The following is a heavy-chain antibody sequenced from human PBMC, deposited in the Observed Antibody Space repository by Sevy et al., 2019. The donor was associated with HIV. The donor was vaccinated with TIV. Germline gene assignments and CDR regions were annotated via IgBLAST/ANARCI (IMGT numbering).Heavy chain of an antibody. Sequence: GGSLRLSCAASGFTVSSNYMSWVRQAPGKGLEWVSVIYSGGSTYYADSVKGRFTISRDNSKNTLYLQMNSLRAEDTAVHYCARGGIAVAAYFDYWGQGTLVTVSS. CDR3: ARGGIAVAAYFDY. V-gene: IGHV3-53*01. J-gene: IGHJ4*02. CDR2: IYSGGST. D-gene: IGHD6-19*01. CDR1: GFTVSSNY.